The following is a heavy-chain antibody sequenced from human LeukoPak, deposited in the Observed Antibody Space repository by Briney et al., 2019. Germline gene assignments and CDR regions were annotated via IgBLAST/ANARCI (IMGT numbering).Heavy chain of an antibody. D-gene: IGHD6-6*01. CDR2: IYHSGST. V-gene: IGHV4-4*02. CDR1: GGSISSNNW. CDR3: ARVDRPYYFDY. Sequence: SGTLSLTCAVPGGSISSNNWWSWVRQPPGKGLEWIGEIYHSGSTNYNPSLKSRVTISVDTSKNQFSLKLSSVTAADTAVYYCARVDRPYYFDYWGQGTLVTVSS. J-gene: IGHJ4*02.